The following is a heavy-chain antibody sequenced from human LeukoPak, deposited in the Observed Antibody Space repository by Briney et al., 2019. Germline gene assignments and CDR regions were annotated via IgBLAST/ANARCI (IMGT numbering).Heavy chain of an antibody. CDR2: ISGSGGST. Sequence: GGSLRLSCAASGFTFNSYAMSWVRQAPGKGLEWVSGISGSGGSTYYADSVKGRFTISRDNSRNTLYLQMNSLRAEDTAVYYCAKATADGSGYSDWGQGTLVTVSS. D-gene: IGHD3-22*01. CDR3: AKATADGSGYSD. J-gene: IGHJ4*02. V-gene: IGHV3-23*01. CDR1: GFTFNSYA.